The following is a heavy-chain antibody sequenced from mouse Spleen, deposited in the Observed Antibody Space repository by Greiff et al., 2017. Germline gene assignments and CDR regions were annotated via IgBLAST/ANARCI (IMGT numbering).Heavy chain of an antibody. V-gene: IGHV1-76*01. CDR1: GYTFTDYY. CDR3: ARYDYDYDGYYFDY. CDR2: IYPGSGNT. Sequence: QVQLKQSGAELVRPGASVKLSCKASGYTFTDYYINWVKQRPGQGLEWIARIYPGSGNTYYNEKFKGKATLTAEKSSSTAYMQLSSLTSEDSAVYFCARYDYDYDGYYFDYWGQGTTLTVSS. D-gene: IGHD2-4*01. J-gene: IGHJ2*01.